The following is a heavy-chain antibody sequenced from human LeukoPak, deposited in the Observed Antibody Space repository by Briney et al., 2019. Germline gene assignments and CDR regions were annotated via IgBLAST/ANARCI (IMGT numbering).Heavy chain of an antibody. V-gene: IGHV3-23*01. J-gene: IGHJ6*02. CDR1: GFIFRNYA. CDR2: VHDRN. D-gene: IGHD6-19*01. CDR3: AKAGISDRVAGTSGVYYGMDV. Sequence: GGSLRLSCAASGFIFRNYAMSWVRQAPGKGPERVSTVHDRNYYADSVKGRFTISRDNSKNTLYLQMNSLRAEDTAVYYCAKAGISDRVAGTSGVYYGMDVWGQGTTVTVSS.